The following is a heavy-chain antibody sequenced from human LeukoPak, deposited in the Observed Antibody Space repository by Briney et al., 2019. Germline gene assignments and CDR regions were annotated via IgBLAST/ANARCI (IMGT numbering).Heavy chain of an antibody. CDR3: ASALSTVTTG. V-gene: IGHV4-30-2*01. Sequence: SETLSLTCTVSGGSISSGGYYWSWIRQPPGKGLEWIGYIYHSGSTYYNPSLKSRVTISVDRSKNQFSLKLSSVTAADTAVYYCASALSTVTTGWGQGTLVTVSS. CDR2: IYHSGST. CDR1: GGSISSGGYY. J-gene: IGHJ4*02. D-gene: IGHD4-11*01.